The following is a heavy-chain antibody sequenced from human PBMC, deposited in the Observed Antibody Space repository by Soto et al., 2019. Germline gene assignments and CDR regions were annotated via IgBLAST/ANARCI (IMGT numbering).Heavy chain of an antibody. Sequence: PGGSLRLSCAASGFKSVDYAMGWVRQAPGKGLEWVAAISGTGARTFYDDSVKGRFTISRDNSENTLSLQMNSLRVDDTAVYYCARTRGYSDYDLDYWGQGTLVTVSS. CDR2: ISGTGART. CDR1: GFKSVDYA. V-gene: IGHV3-23*01. D-gene: IGHD5-12*01. J-gene: IGHJ4*02. CDR3: ARTRGYSDYDLDY.